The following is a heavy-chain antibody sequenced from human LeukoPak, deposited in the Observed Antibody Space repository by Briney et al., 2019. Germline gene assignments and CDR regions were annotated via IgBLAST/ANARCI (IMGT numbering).Heavy chain of an antibody. CDR1: GGTFNNHD. J-gene: IGHJ4*02. Sequence: SVKVSCKASGGTFNNHDISWVRLAPGQGLEWMGVIIPISGTANYAQKFQGRVTITADESTSTVYMELSSLTSEDTAVYYCARWAGESSSWYPALFDYWGQGTLVTVSS. V-gene: IGHV1-69*13. D-gene: IGHD6-13*01. CDR3: ARWAGESSSWYPALFDY. CDR2: IIPISGTA.